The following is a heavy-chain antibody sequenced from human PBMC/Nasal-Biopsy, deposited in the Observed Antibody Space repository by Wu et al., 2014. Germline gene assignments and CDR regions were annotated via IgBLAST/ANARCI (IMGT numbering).Heavy chain of an antibody. CDR2: ISGSGGSE. V-gene: IGHV3-23*02. D-gene: IGHD3-10*01. CDR3: AKEWRVYDSGSLNFDY. CDR1: GFTFSKSA. Sequence: RLSCAVSGFTFSKSAMNWVRQAPGKGLEWVSGISGSGGSEYYGESVKGRFIISRDNSRNTLYLQMDGLTAEDTAEYYCAKEWRVYDSGSLNFDYWGQGTLVTVSS. J-gene: IGHJ4*02.